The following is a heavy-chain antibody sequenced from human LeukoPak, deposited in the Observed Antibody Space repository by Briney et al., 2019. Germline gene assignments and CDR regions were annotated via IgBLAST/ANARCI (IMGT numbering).Heavy chain of an antibody. Sequence: GASVKVSCKASGGTFSSYAISWVRQAPGQGLEWMGGIIPIFGTANYAQKFQGRVTITTDESTSTAYMELSSLRSEDTAVYYCARVPYCSCTSCPNWFDPWGQGTLVTVSS. CDR1: GGTFSSYA. D-gene: IGHD2-2*01. CDR3: ARVPYCSCTSCPNWFDP. V-gene: IGHV1-69*05. J-gene: IGHJ5*02. CDR2: IIPIFGTA.